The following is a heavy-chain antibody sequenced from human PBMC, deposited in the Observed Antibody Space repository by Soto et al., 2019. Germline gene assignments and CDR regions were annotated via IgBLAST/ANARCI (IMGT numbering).Heavy chain of an antibody. CDR3: AKDWYHTIDS. D-gene: IGHD1-20*01. V-gene: IGHV3-74*01. CDR1: GFDFSNTW. J-gene: IGHJ4*02. Sequence: SLRLSCATSGFDFSNTWIHWVRQVPGQGLVWVSRINSDGSSIIYADSVKGRFTLSRDNAKNTVHLQMSSLRVEDTAVYYCAKDWYHTIDSWGQGIPVTVPQ. CDR2: INSDGSSI.